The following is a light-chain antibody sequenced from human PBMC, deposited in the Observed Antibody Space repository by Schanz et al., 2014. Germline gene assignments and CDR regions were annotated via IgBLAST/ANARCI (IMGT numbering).Light chain of an antibody. J-gene: IGLJ2*01. CDR3: QSFDSSLTL. Sequence: QSVLTQPTSVSGAPGQTVTISCTGSSSNIGAGTSVHWYQSLPGTAPKLLISANNNRPSGVPDRFSGSKSGTSASLAIAGLQPEDEAVYYCQSFDSSLTLFGGGTKLTVL. V-gene: IGLV1-40*01. CDR2: ANN. CDR1: SSNIGAGTS.